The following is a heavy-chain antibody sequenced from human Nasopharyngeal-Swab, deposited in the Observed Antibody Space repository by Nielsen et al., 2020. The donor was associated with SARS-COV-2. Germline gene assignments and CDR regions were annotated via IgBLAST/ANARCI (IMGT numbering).Heavy chain of an antibody. CDR2: ISSSSSTI. D-gene: IGHD4/OR15-4a*01. V-gene: IGHV3-48*04. Sequence: GGSLRLSCAASGFTFSSYSMNWVRQAPGKGPEWVSYISSSSSTIYYADSVKGRFTISRDNAKNSLYLQMNSLRAEDTAVYYCARAGLGCPQYCYYGMDVWGQGTTVTVSS. CDR3: ARAGLGCPQYCYYGMDV. CDR1: GFTFSSYS. J-gene: IGHJ6*02.